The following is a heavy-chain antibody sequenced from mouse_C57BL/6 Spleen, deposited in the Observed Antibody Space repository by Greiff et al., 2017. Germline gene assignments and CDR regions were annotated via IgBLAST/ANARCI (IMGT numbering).Heavy chain of an antibody. V-gene: IGHV2-2*01. D-gene: IGHD2-5*01. J-gene: IGHJ2*01. Sequence: QVQLKESGPGLVQPSQSLSITCTVSGFSLTSYGVHWVRQSPGKGLEWLGVIWSGGSTDYNAAFISRLSISKDNSKSQVFFKMNSLQADDTAIYYCARNHAYYSIFFDYWGQGTTLTVSS. CDR1: GFSLTSYG. CDR3: ARNHAYYSIFFDY. CDR2: IWSGGST.